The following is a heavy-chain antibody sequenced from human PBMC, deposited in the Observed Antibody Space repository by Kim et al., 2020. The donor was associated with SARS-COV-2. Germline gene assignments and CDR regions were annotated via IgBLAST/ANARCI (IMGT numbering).Heavy chain of an antibody. J-gene: IGHJ4*02. V-gene: IGHV3-30*01. D-gene: IGHD6-13*01. Sequence: YAHSGTGRLTISRDNAKNTLYLQMNSLRAEDTAVYYCARLGIAAAGTRDYWGQGTLVTVSS. CDR3: ARLGIAAAGTRDY.